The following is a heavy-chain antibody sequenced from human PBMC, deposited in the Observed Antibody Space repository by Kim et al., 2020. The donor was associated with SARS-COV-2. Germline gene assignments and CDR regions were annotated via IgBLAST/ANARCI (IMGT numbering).Heavy chain of an antibody. J-gene: IGHJ4*02. D-gene: IGHD3-22*01. V-gene: IGHV4-34*01. CDR3: ARGRVGSGYYAY. Sequence: NYNPSLKSRVTISVDTSKNQFSLKLSSVTAADTAVYYCARGRVGSGYYAYWGQGTLVTVSS.